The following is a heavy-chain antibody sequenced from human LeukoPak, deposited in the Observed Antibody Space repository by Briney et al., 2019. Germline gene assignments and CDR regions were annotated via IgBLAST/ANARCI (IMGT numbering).Heavy chain of an antibody. CDR1: GFTFSSYW. D-gene: IGHD3-10*01. CDR3: AKDKNYYGSGSYGNDY. V-gene: IGHV3-7*03. Sequence: PGGSPRLSCAASGFTFSSYWMTWVRQAPGKGLEWVANVKQDGSEKYYVDSVKGRFTISRDNAKNSLYLQMNSLRAEDTAVYYCAKDKNYYGSGSYGNDYWGQGTLVTVSS. J-gene: IGHJ4*02. CDR2: VKQDGSEK.